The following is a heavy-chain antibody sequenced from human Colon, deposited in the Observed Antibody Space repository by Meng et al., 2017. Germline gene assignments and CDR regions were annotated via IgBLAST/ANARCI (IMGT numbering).Heavy chain of an antibody. CDR3: ARGRYSGYLP. Sequence: QVQLQQWGAGLLKPSETLSLTCAVYGGSFSGYYWSWIRQPPGKGLEWIGEINHSGGTNYNPSLKSRVTISVDTSKNQFSLKLSSVTAADTAVYYCARGRYSGYLPWGQGTLVTVSS. J-gene: IGHJ5*02. D-gene: IGHD5-12*01. V-gene: IGHV4-34*01. CDR2: INHSGGT. CDR1: GGSFSGYY.